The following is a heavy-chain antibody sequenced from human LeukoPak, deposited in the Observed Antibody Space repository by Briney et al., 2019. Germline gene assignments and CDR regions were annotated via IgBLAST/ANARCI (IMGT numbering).Heavy chain of an antibody. J-gene: IGHJ4*02. D-gene: IGHD1-26*01. CDR1: GFTLSSYG. CDR3: AKDRGRGSYWGPGGY. V-gene: IGHV3-30*18. CDR2: ISYDGSNK. Sequence: GGSLRLSCAASGFTLSSYGMHWVRQAPGKGLEWVAVISYDGSNKYYADSVKGRFTISRDNSKNTLYLQMNSLRAEDTAVYYCAKDRGRGSYWGPGGYWGQGTLVTVSS.